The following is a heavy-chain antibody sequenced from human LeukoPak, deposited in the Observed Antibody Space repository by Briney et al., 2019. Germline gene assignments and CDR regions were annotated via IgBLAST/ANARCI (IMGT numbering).Heavy chain of an antibody. J-gene: IGHJ1*01. CDR1: GLTFSSYN. CDR2: ISVGSGYI. Sequence: GGSLRLSCAASGLTFSSYNMNWVRQAPGKGLEWVSSISVGSGYIYYADSVKGRFTISRDNAKNSLYLQMNNLRAEDTAVYYCARDPPSFQHWGQGTLVTVSS. V-gene: IGHV3-21*01. CDR3: ARDPPSFQH.